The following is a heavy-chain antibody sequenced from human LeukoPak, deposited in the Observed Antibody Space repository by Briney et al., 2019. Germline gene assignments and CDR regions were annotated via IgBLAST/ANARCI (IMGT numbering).Heavy chain of an antibody. Sequence: GGSLRLSCAASGSSFSSFGMHWVRQAPGKGLEWVAFIRYDGNNKDYADSVKGRFTISRDNSKNTLYVQMNSLRPEDTAVYYCAKEMGSHGSGNYYPFDIWGQGTMVTVSS. CDR2: IRYDGNNK. CDR3: AKEMGSHGSGNYYPFDI. V-gene: IGHV3-30*02. J-gene: IGHJ3*02. D-gene: IGHD3-10*01. CDR1: GSSFSSFG.